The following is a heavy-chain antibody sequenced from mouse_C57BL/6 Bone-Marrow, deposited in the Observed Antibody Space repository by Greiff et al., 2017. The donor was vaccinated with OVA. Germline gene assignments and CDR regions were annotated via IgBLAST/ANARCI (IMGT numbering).Heavy chain of an antibody. Sequence: QVQLQQPGAELVKPGASVKLSCKASGYTFTSYWMHWVKQRPGQGLEWIGMIHPNSGSTNYNEKFKSKATLTVDKSSSTAYMQLSSLTSEDSAVYYCARGCSSGYDYAIDYWGQGTSFTVSS. D-gene: IGHD3-2*02. CDR3: ARGCSSGYDYAIDY. CDR1: GYTFTSYW. V-gene: IGHV1-64*01. J-gene: IGHJ4*01. CDR2: IHPNSGST.